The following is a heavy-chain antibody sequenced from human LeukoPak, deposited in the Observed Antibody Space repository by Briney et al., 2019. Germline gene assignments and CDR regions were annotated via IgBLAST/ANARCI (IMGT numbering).Heavy chain of an antibody. CDR1: GYSFIGYY. D-gene: IGHD2-2*01. Sequence: ASVKVSCKASGYSFIGYYMHWVRQAPGQGLEWMGWINPNSGGTNYAQKFQGRVTMTRDTSISTAYMELSRLRSDDTAVYYCARTYCNSTRCSNWFDPWGQGTLVTVSS. CDR3: ARTYCNSTRCSNWFDP. CDR2: INPNSGGT. J-gene: IGHJ5*02. V-gene: IGHV1-2*02.